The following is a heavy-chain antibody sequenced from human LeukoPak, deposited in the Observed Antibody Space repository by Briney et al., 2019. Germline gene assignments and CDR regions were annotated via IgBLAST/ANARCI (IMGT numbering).Heavy chain of an antibody. J-gene: IGHJ4*02. CDR3: ARVSRIAVAGLFDY. CDR2: IYYSGST. D-gene: IGHD6-19*01. V-gene: IGHV4-59*01. CDR1: GGSIISYY. Sequence: SETLSLTCTVSGGSIISYYWSWIRQPPGKGLEWIGYIYYSGSTNYNPSLKSRVTISVDTSKNQFSLKLSSVTAADTAVYYCARVSRIAVAGLFDYWGQGTLVTVSS.